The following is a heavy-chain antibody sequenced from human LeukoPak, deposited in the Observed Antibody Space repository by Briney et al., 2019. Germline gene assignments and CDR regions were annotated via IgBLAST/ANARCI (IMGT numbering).Heavy chain of an antibody. CDR1: GFTFSSYA. J-gene: IGHJ4*02. CDR2: ISSSGSTI. D-gene: IGHD3-9*01. CDR3: ARGAYYDILTGYYMDYFDY. V-gene: IGHV3-48*04. Sequence: PGGSLRLSCAASGFTFSSYAMSWVRQAPGKGLEWVSYISSSGSTIYYADSVKGRFTISRDNAKNSLYLQMNSLRAEDTAVYYCARGAYYDILTGYYMDYFDYWGQGTLVTVSS.